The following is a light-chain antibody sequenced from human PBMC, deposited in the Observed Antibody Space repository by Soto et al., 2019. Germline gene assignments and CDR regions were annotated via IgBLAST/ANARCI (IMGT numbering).Light chain of an antibody. J-gene: IGKJ4*01. CDR1: QSVSSSY. CDR3: QQYGSSPPIT. CDR2: GAS. V-gene: IGKV3-20*01. Sequence: EIVLTQSPGTLSLSPGERATLSCRASQSVSSSYLAWYQQKPGLAPGLLIYGASSRATGIPDRFSGSGSGTDFTLTISRLEPEDFAVYYCQQYGSSPPITFGGGTKVDIK.